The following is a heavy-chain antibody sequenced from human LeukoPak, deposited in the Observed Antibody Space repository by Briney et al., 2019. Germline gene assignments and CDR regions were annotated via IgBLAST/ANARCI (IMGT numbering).Heavy chain of an antibody. CDR2: IHTSGST. D-gene: IGHD2/OR15-2a*01. J-gene: IGHJ4*02. CDR3: ARDYLPYYFDY. V-gene: IGHV4-4*07. CDR1: GGSFNNYY. Sequence: LETLSLTCTVSGGSFNNYYWSWIRQPAGEALEWIGRIHTSGSTHYNPSLKSRVTMSVDTSKNQFSLKLSSLTAADTAVYYCARDYLPYYFDYWGQGTLVTVSS.